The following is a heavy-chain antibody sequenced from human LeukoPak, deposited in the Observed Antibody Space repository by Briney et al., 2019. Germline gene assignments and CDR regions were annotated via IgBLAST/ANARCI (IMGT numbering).Heavy chain of an antibody. V-gene: IGHV1-69*13. D-gene: IGHD5-24*01. J-gene: IGHJ6*03. CDR1: GGTFSSYA. CDR3: ARGGEMATIYYYYMDV. Sequence: SVKVSCKASGGTFSSYAISWVRQAPGQGLEWMGGIIPIFGTANYAQKFQGRVTITADESTSTAYMELSSLRSEDTAVYYCARGGEMATIYYYYMDVWGKGTTVTISS. CDR2: IIPIFGTA.